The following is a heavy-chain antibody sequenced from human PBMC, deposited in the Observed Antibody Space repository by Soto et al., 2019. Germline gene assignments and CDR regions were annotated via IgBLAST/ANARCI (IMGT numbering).Heavy chain of an antibody. Sequence: GESLKISCKGSGYSFTSYWISWVRQMPGKGLEWMGRIDPSDSYTNYSPSFQGHVTISADKSISTAYLQWSSLKASDTAMYYCARTSMYSCGYGYHQDRIYVCGQGTTVPGSS. V-gene: IGHV5-10-1*01. J-gene: IGHJ6*02. CDR2: IDPSDSYT. D-gene: IGHD5-18*01. CDR1: GYSFTSYW. CDR3: ARTSMYSCGYGYHQDRIYV.